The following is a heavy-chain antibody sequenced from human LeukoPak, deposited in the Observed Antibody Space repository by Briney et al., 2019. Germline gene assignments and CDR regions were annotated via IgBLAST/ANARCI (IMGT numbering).Heavy chain of an antibody. CDR2: IYYSGST. J-gene: IGHJ6*02. V-gene: IGHV4-59*01. CDR3: ARAGQGQLVYYYYGMDV. Sequence: KPSETLSLTCTVSGGSISSYYWSWIRQPPGKGLEWIGYIYYSGSTNYNPSLKSRVTISVDTSKNQFPLKLSSVTAADTAVYYCARAGQGQLVYYYYGMDVWGQGTTVTVSS. CDR1: GGSISSYY. D-gene: IGHD6-6*01.